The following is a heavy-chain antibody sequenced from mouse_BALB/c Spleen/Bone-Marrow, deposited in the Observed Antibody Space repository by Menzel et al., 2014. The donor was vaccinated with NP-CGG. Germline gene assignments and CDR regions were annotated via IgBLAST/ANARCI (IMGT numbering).Heavy chain of an antibody. J-gene: IGHJ4*01. CDR3: ARRDDAMDY. CDR1: GYAFTNYL. V-gene: IGHV1-54*03. D-gene: IGHD3-3*01. CDR2: INPGSGGT. Sequence: QVQLQQSGAELVRPGTSVKVSCKASGYAFTNYLIEWVKQRPGQGLEWIGVINPGSGGTNYNEKFEGEATLTADKSSSTAYMQLSSLTSDDSAVYFCARRDDAMDYWGQGTSATVSS.